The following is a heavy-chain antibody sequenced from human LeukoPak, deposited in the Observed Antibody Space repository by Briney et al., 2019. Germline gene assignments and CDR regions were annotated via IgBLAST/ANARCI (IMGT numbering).Heavy chain of an antibody. Sequence: GGSLRLSCAASGFTFSDFPMIWVRQAPGKGLEWVSTIFPSSVEIHYADSVKGRFTISRDNSRSTLSLQMDSLRAEDTATYYCATYRQIQVPFEFWGQGTLVTVSS. CDR3: ATYRQIQVPFEF. J-gene: IGHJ4*02. D-gene: IGHD5-18*01. CDR1: GFTFSDFP. CDR2: IFPSSVEI. V-gene: IGHV3-23*01.